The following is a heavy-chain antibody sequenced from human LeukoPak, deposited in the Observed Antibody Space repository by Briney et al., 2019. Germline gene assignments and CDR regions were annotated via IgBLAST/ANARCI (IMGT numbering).Heavy chain of an antibody. V-gene: IGHV3-11*01. CDR3: ARDYKGNYYYYMDV. CDR2: ISSSGSTI. J-gene: IGHJ6*03. Sequence: GGSLRLSCAASGFTFSDYYMSWVRQAPGKGLEWVSYISSSGSTIYYADSVKGRFTISRDNAKNSLYLQMNSLRAEDTAVYYCARDYKGNYYYYMDVWGKGTTVTVSS. D-gene: IGHD5-24*01. CDR1: GFTFSDYY.